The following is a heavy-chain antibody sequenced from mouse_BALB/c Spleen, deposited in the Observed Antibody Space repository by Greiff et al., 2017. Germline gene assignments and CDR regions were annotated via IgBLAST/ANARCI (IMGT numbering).Heavy chain of an antibody. CDR2: IIPSTGYT. CDR1: GYTFTSYW. J-gene: IGHJ3*01. D-gene: IGHD1-1*01. V-gene: IGHV1-7*01. Sequence: VQLQQSGAELVKPGASVTMSCTASGYTFTSYWLRWVIQRPGQGLEWIGYIIPSTGYTEYNQKFKDKATLTADKSSSTDYMQLSSLTSEDSAVYTYAALRVSYRDDWFAYWGQGTLVTVSA. CDR3: AALRVSYRDDWFAY.